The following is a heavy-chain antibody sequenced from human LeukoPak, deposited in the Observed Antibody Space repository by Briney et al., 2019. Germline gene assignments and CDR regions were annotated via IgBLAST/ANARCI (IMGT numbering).Heavy chain of an antibody. J-gene: IGHJ4*02. D-gene: IGHD2/OR15-2a*01. CDR3: ARDIGAPRLPPAKQTGFYFNL. V-gene: IGHV3-21*01. CDR1: EFIFSAFT. Sequence: GVSLRLSCTGSEFIFSAFTLNRVRLGPGKGLEWVSLISSSGTYFYYADSVKGRFTVSRDNSKNSVYLQMHSLRVEDTAIYYCARDIGAPRLPPAKQTGFYFNLWGQGTPVTVSS. CDR2: ISSSGTYF.